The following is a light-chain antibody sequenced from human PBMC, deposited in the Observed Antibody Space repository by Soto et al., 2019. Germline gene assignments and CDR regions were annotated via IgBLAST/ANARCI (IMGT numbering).Light chain of an antibody. Sequence: EIVLTQSPGTLSLSPGERATLSCRASQSVSTNYLAWYQRKPGQAPRLLIYGASSRATDIPDRFNGSGSGTDFTLTITRLKPEDFAVYYCQQYGSSPPTFGQGTKVEL. V-gene: IGKV3-20*01. CDR3: QQYGSSPPT. CDR2: GAS. CDR1: QSVSTNY. J-gene: IGKJ1*01.